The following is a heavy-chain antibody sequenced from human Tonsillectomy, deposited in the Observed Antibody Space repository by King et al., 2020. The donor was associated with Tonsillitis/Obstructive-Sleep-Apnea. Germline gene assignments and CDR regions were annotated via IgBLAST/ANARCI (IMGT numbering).Heavy chain of an antibody. Sequence: VQLVESGGGLVQPGGSLRLSCAASGFTFSNYAMSWVRQAPGKGLEWVSGISASDGTTYYADSVKGRFTISRDNSKNTLYLQMNSLRAEDTAGYYCAIDGVITIYGVGGDTCDFWRQGTIVTVSS. CDR1: GFTFSNYA. D-gene: IGHD3-3*01. V-gene: IGHV3-23*04. CDR3: AIDGVITIYGVGGDTCDF. J-gene: IGHJ3*01. CDR2: ISASDGTT.